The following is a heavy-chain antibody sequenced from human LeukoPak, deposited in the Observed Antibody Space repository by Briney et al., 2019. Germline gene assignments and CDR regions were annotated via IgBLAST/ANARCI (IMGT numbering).Heavy chain of an antibody. D-gene: IGHD5-12*01. V-gene: IGHV3-23*01. Sequence: HSGGSLRLSCVASGFSFNNYAMNWVRQAPGKGLEWVSFIIGSSGSTFYADSVKGRFTISRDKSKNTLYLQMNSLRAEDTAVYYCAKGAYDYIEIAYFDYRGQGSLVTVSS. J-gene: IGHJ4*02. CDR3: AKGAYDYIEIAYFDY. CDR2: IIGSSGST. CDR1: GFSFNNYA.